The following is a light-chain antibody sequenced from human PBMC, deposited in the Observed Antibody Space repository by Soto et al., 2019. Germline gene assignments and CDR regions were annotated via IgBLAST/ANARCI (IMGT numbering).Light chain of an antibody. CDR3: MQCSHWPRT. V-gene: IGKV2-30*01. CDR1: QCLVKKAGKTH. Sequence: VVMTQSPLSRPVTTGQPGPNSCRSSQCLVKKAGKTHLNWFHQRPGQAPRRLIYKVSNRDAGVPDRFSGSGSGTDFTLRISRVEPEDVGVYYCMQCSHWPRTFGQGTRVEIK. CDR2: KVS. J-gene: IGKJ1*01.